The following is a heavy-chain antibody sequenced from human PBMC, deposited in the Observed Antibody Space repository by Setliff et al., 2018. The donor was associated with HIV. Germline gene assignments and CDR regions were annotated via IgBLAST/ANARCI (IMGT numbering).Heavy chain of an antibody. CDR1: GFNFSTYS. J-gene: IGHJ4*02. Sequence: GGSLRLSCAASGFNFSTYSMNFVRQAPGKGLEWVSTIYSDGTTYHADSVKGRFTLSRDNSKNTLSLQMNSLRPEDTAVYYCARVRLYNAALDYWGQGTLVTVSS. V-gene: IGHV3-66*02. D-gene: IGHD3-10*01. CDR3: ARVRLYNAALDY. CDR2: IYSDGTT.